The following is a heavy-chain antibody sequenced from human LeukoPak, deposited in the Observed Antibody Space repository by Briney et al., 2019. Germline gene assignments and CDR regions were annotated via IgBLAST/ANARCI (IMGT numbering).Heavy chain of an antibody. V-gene: IGHV1-2*02. Sequence: ASVKVSCKASGYTFIAYYMFWVRQAPGQGLEWMGWIDPNSGATGHAQKFQGRVTMTRDTSISTSYMEVTGLRSDDTAVYFCARDGYCRGSSCPFQHWGQGTMVTVSS. CDR2: IDPNSGAT. D-gene: IGHD2-2*03. CDR3: ARDGYCRGSSCPFQH. J-gene: IGHJ1*01. CDR1: GYTFIAYY.